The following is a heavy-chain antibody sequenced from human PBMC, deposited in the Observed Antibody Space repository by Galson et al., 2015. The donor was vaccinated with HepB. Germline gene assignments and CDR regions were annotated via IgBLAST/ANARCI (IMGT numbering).Heavy chain of an antibody. J-gene: IGHJ5*02. CDR1: GYSFSSHW. CDR3: ARLMYTAGGANWFDR. Sequence: EVKKPGESLKISCKGSGYSFSSHWIGWVRQMPGKGLEWMGIIYPGDSDTRYNPSFQGQVTISADKSISTAYLQWSSLKASDTAKYYCARLMYTAGGANWFDRWGQGTLVTVSS. CDR2: IYPGDSDT. V-gene: IGHV5-51*01. D-gene: IGHD6-13*01.